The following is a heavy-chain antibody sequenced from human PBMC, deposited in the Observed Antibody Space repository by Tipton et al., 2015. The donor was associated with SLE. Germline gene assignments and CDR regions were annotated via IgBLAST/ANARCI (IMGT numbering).Heavy chain of an antibody. CDR3: ARVAYDFCSGYSYYFVY. CDR1: GGSISSHY. D-gene: IGHD3-3*01. CDR2: IYYSGRT. J-gene: IGHJ4*02. Sequence: TLSLTCTVSGGSISSHYWSWIRQPPGKGLEWIGYIYYSGRTNYNPSLKSRATIPVDTCKNQFSLKLSSVPAADTAVYYCARVAYDFCSGYSYYFVYCGQGTLVTVSS. V-gene: IGHV4-59*11.